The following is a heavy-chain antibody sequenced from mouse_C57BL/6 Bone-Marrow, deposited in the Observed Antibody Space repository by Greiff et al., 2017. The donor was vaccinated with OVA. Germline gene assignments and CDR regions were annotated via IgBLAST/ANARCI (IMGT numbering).Heavy chain of an antibody. CDR1: GYTFTDYN. J-gene: IGHJ4*01. CDR2: INPNNGGT. CDR3: SRGSRLWSMDY. Sequence: EVQLQESGPELVKPGASVTMSCKASGYTFTDYNMHWVKQSHGKSLEWIGYINPNNGGTSYNQKFKGQTTFTVNTSSSTTYMELRSLTSEDSAVYYCSRGSRLWSMDYWGKGTSVTVSS. D-gene: IGHD1-1*02. V-gene: IGHV1-22*01.